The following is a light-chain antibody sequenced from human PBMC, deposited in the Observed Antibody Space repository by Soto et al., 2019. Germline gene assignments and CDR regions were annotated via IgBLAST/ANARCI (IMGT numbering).Light chain of an antibody. CDR2: GAS. Sequence: EIVLTQSPGTLSLSPAERATLSCRASQSVSSSYLAWYQQTPGQAPSLLIYGASSRATGIPDMFGSSGSGTYFTLTISRLAPEDFAVYYWQPYGSSGYTFGQGTKLEIK. CDR1: QSVSSSY. J-gene: IGKJ2*01. V-gene: IGKV3-20*01. CDR3: QPYGSSGYT.